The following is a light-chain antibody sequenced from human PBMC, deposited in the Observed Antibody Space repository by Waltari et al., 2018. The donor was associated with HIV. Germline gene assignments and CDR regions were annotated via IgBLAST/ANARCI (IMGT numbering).Light chain of an antibody. V-gene: IGKV3-20*01. Sequence: EIVLTQSPDTLPLSPGEGATLSCRANQSLRRTYLAWYQQKPGQAPRLLIYGASTRATGIPDRFSGRGSGTDFTLTISRLEPEDFAVYYCQQYDNSPVTFGQGTRLEIK. CDR1: QSLRRTY. J-gene: IGKJ5*01. CDR2: GAS. CDR3: QQYDNSPVT.